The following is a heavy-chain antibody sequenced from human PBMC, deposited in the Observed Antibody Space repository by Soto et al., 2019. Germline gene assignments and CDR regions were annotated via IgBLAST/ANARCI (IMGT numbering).Heavy chain of an antibody. J-gene: IGHJ5*02. Sequence: SETLSLTCTVSGGSISSGDYYWSWIRQPPGKGLEWIGYIYYSGSTYYNPSLKSRVTISVDTSKNQFSLKLSSVAAADTAVYYCARAPAAPDWFDPWGQGTLVTVSS. V-gene: IGHV4-30-4*01. CDR2: IYYSGST. D-gene: IGHD2-2*01. CDR3: ARAPAAPDWFDP. CDR1: GGSISSGDYY.